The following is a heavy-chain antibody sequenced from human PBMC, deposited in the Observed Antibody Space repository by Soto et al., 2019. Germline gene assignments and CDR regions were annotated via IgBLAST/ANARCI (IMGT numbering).Heavy chain of an antibody. V-gene: IGHV3-30*04. CDR2: IAYNGSNR. CDR3: ARDLQAGTDNVNWFAP. D-gene: IGHD1-1*01. J-gene: IGHJ5*02. Sequence: QVQLVESGGGVVQPGRSLRLSCAASGFSISRSAMHWVRRPPGRGRGWVAAIAYNGSNRGYADSAKGRFTISRDNSKNTVYLQMSSLRGEDTAVYYCARDLQAGTDNVNWFAPWGQGTLVTVSS. CDR1: GFSISRSA.